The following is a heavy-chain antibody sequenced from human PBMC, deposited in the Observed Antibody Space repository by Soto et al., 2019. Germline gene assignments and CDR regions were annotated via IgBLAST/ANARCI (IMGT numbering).Heavy chain of an antibody. D-gene: IGHD5-12*01. V-gene: IGHV1-2*02. J-gene: IGHJ4*02. CDR1: GYTFTGYY. CDR2: INPNSGGT. CDR3: ARDLLSRRGYSGYPLAF. Sequence: ASVKVSCKASGYTFTGYYMHWVRQAPGQGLEWMGWINPNSGGTNYAQKFQGRVTMTRDTSISTAYMELSRLRSDGTAVYYCARDLLSRRGYSGYPLAFWGQGTLVTVSS.